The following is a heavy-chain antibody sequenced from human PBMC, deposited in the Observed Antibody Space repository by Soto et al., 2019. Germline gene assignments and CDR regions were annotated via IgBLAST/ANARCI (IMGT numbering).Heavy chain of an antibody. J-gene: IGHJ4*02. Sequence: ASVKVSCKTSGYAFTSYGISWVRQAPGQGLEWMGWISAYNGNTNYAQKAQGRVTVTTDTSTSTAYMELRSLKSDDTAVYYCARDVSRSSWYYFDYWGQGTPVTVS. CDR3: ARDVSRSSWYYFDY. V-gene: IGHV1-18*01. CDR2: ISAYNGNT. CDR1: GYAFTSYG. D-gene: IGHD6-13*01.